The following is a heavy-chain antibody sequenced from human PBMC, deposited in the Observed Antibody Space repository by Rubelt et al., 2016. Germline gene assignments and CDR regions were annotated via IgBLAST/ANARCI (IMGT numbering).Heavy chain of an antibody. D-gene: IGHD6-19*01. CDR3: ARDRTWLVPGLDAFDI. V-gene: IGHV1-18*01. CDR1: GYTFTSYG. Sequence: QVQLVQSGAEVKKPGASVKVSCKASGYTFTSYGISWVRQAPGQGLEWLGWISAYTGNTNYAQKLQGRVTMTTDTSTSTAYMELRSLRSDDTAVYYCARDRTWLVPGLDAFDIWGQGTMVTVSS. CDR2: ISAYTGNT. J-gene: IGHJ3*02.